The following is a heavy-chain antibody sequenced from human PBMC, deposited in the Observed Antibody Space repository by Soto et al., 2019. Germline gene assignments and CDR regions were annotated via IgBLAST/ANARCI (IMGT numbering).Heavy chain of an antibody. CDR2: ISWNSGSI. J-gene: IGHJ6*02. V-gene: IGHV3-9*01. CDR3: AKGGGWTLDYYYGMDV. Sequence: SLILSLATSGVTFDYYGMHWVRQAPGKGLEWVSGISWNSGSIGYADSVKGRFTISRDNAKNSLYLQMNSLRAEDTALYYCAKGGGWTLDYYYGMDVWGQGTTVTVSS. D-gene: IGHD2-15*01. CDR1: GVTFDYYG.